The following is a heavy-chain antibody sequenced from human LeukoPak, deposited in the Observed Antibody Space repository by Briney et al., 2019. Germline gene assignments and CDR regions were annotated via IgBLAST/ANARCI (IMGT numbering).Heavy chain of an antibody. D-gene: IGHD1-1*01. V-gene: IGHV3-7*01. J-gene: IGHJ4*02. CDR1: GFTFSSYW. CDR3: ARTPQHINHVYFDY. Sequence: PGGSLRLSRAASGFTFSSYWMSWFRQAPGKGLEWVANIKQDGSEKYYVDSVRGRFTISRDNAKNSLYLQMNSLRAEDTAVYYCARTPQHINHVYFDYWGQGTLVAVSS. CDR2: IKQDGSEK.